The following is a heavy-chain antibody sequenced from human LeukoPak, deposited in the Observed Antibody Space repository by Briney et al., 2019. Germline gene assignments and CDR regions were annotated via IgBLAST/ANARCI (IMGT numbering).Heavy chain of an antibody. J-gene: IGHJ4*01. CDR1: GASISSYY. CDR3: ATRRLSDGSGNE. CDR2: YYSGST. Sequence: SETLSLTCTVSGASISSYYWSWIRQPPGKGLEWIGSYYSGSTNYNSSLKSRVTISVDTSKNQFSLMLSSVTAADTAVYYCATRRLSDGSGNEGGQGTLVTVSS. V-gene: IGHV4-59*01. D-gene: IGHD4-23*01.